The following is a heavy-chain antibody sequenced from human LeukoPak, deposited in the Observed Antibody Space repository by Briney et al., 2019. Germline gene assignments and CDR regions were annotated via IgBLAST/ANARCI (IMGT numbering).Heavy chain of an antibody. CDR1: GFTFDDYA. J-gene: IGHJ4*02. CDR3: AKGQITIFGVVEAAVTNFDY. Sequence: GGSLRLSCAASGFTFDDYAMHWVRQAPGKGLEWVSGISWNSGSIGYADSVKGRFTISRDNAKNSLYLQMNSLRAEDTALYYCAKGQITIFGVVEAAVTNFDYWGQGTLVTVSS. D-gene: IGHD3-3*01. CDR2: ISWNSGSI. V-gene: IGHV3-9*01.